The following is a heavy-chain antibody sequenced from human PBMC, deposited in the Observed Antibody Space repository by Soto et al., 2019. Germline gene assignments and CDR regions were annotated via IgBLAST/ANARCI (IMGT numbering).Heavy chain of an antibody. Sequence: QVQLVQSGAEVKKPGASVKVSCKASGYTFTSYGISWVRQAPGQGLEWMGWISAYNGNTNYAQKLQGRVTMTTDTSTSTAYMELRGLRSDDTAVYYCASSSGQWLDAEYFQHWGQGTLVTVSS. CDR1: GYTFTSYG. D-gene: IGHD6-19*01. CDR3: ASSSGQWLDAEYFQH. CDR2: ISAYNGNT. J-gene: IGHJ1*01. V-gene: IGHV1-18*01.